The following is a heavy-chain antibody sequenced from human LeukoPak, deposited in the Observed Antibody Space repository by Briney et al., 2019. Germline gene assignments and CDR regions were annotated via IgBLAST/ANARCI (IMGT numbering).Heavy chain of an antibody. D-gene: IGHD6-6*01. CDR1: GFTFSSYS. CDR3: ARAIYSSSLSFDY. Sequence: GGSLRLSCAASGFTFSSYSMNWVRQAPGKGLEWVSYISSSSSTIYYADSVKGRFTISRDNAKNSLYLQMNSLRAEDTAVYYCARAIYSSSLSFDYWGQGTLVTVSS. V-gene: IGHV3-48*01. J-gene: IGHJ4*02. CDR2: ISSSSSTI.